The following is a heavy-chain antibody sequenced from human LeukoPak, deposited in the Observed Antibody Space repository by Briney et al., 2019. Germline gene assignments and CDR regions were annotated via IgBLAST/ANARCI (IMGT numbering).Heavy chain of an antibody. V-gene: IGHV3-21*01. J-gene: IGHJ4*02. CDR1: GFTFSSYS. CDR3: ARGAVVPYCSSTSCRAYYFDY. Sequence: GGSLRLSCAASGFTFSSYSMNWVRQAPGKGLEWVSSISSSSSYIYYADSVKGQFTISRDNAKHSLYLQMNSLRAEDTAVYYCARGAVVPYCSSTSCRAYYFDYWGQGTLVTVSS. CDR2: ISSSSSYI. D-gene: IGHD2-2*01.